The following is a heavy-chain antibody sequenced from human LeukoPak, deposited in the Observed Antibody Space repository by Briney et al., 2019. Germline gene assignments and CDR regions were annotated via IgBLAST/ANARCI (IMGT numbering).Heavy chain of an antibody. J-gene: IGHJ5*02. CDR3: ARQTGSWSGSNWFDP. CDR2: IYPGDSDT. V-gene: IGHV5-51*01. CDR1: GYSFTSYW. D-gene: IGHD3-3*01. Sequence: KYGESLKISCKCSGYSFTSYWIGWVRQMPGKGMEWMGIIYPGDSDTRYSPSFQGQVTISADKSISTAYLQWSSLKASDTAMYYCARQTGSWSGSNWFDPWGQGTLVTVS.